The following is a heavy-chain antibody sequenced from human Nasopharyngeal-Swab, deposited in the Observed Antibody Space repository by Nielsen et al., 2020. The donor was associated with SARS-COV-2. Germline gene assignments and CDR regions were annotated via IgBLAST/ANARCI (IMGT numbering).Heavy chain of an antibody. CDR2: ISYDGSNK. V-gene: IGHV3-30*18. CDR1: GFTFSSYG. CDR3: AKDSVIFDYSRHWYFDL. D-gene: IGHD3/OR15-3a*01. J-gene: IGHJ2*01. Sequence: GGSLRLSCAASGFTFSSYGMHWVRQAPGKGLEWVAVISYDGSNKYYADSVKGRFTISRDNSKNTLYLQMNSLRAEDTAVYYCAKDSVIFDYSRHWYFDLRGRGTLVTVSS.